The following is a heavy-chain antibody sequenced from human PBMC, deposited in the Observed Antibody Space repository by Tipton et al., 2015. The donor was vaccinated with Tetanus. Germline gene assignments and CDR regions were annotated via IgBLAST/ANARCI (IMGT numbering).Heavy chain of an antibody. CDR2: MYHSGQA. D-gene: IGHD3/OR15-3a*01. CDR3: ARWTASGKGAFDI. Sequence: TLSLTCSVSGGSISSTDYYWSWIRQPPGKGLEWIGYMYHSGQAYYNSSLKSRVVILVDTSKNQFSLKLSSVIAADTAMYYCARWTASGKGAFDIWGQGTMVTVSS. CDR1: GGSISSTDYY. J-gene: IGHJ3*02. V-gene: IGHV4-30-4*01.